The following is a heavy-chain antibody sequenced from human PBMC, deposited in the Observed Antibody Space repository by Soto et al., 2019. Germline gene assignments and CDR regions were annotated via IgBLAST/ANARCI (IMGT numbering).Heavy chain of an antibody. V-gene: IGHV3-7*01. D-gene: IGHD2-2*01. Sequence: EVQLVESGGGLVQPGGSLRLSCAASGFTFSSYWMSWVRQAPGKGLEWVANIKQDGSEKYYVDSVKGRFTISRDNAKNSLHRQMNSLRAEDMAVYYCARVGLVPASLRWYFDYWGQGTLVTVSS. CDR1: GFTFSSYW. CDR3: ARVGLVPASLRWYFDY. CDR2: IKQDGSEK. J-gene: IGHJ4*02.